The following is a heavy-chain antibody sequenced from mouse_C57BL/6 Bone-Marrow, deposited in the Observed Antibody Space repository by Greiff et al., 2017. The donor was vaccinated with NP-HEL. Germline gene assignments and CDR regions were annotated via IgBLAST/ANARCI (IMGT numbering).Heavy chain of an antibody. V-gene: IGHV10-1*01. CDR2: IRSKSNNYAT. CDR3: VRPRLRSFWYFDV. Sequence: EVQLVESGGGLVQPKGSLKLSCAASGFSFNTYAMNWVRQAPGKGLEWVARIRSKSNNYATYYADSVKDRFTISRDDSESMLYLQMNNLKTEDTAMYYCVRPRLRSFWYFDVWGTGTTVTVSS. J-gene: IGHJ1*03. CDR1: GFSFNTYA. D-gene: IGHD1-1*01.